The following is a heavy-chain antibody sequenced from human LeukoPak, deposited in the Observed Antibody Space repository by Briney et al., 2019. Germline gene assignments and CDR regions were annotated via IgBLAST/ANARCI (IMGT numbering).Heavy chain of an antibody. CDR1: GFTFSSYA. V-gene: IGHV3-23*01. CDR3: AKQRPYYDFWGPFDY. Sequence: GGSLRLSCAASGFTFSSYAMNWVRQAPGKGLEWVSGISSSGGTTYYADSVKGRFTISRDNSKNTLYLQMNSLRGEDTAVYYCAKQRPYYDFWGPFDYWGQGIPVLVSS. CDR2: ISSSGGTT. D-gene: IGHD3/OR15-3a*01. J-gene: IGHJ4*02.